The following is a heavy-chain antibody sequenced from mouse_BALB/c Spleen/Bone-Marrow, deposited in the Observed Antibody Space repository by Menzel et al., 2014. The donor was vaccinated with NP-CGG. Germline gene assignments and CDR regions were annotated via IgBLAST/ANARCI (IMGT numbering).Heavy chain of an antibody. J-gene: IGHJ3*01. V-gene: IGHV5-9-3*01. CDR2: ISSGGSYT. CDR1: GFTFSSYA. CDR3: ARPHYYGSSWFAY. Sequence: EVQLVESGGGLVKPGGSLKLSCAASGFTFSSYAMSWVRQTPEKRLEWVATISSGGSYTYYPDSVKGRFTISRDNAKNTLYLQMSSLRSGDTAMYYCARPHYYGSSWFAYWGQGTLVTVSA. D-gene: IGHD1-1*01.